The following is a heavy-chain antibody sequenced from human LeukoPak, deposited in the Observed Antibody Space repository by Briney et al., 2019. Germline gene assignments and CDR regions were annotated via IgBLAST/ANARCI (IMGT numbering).Heavy chain of an antibody. J-gene: IGHJ6*03. Sequence: SETLSLTCTVSGGSISSYYWSWIRQPAGKGLEWIGRIYTSGSTNYNPSLKSRVTMSVDTSKNQFSPKLSSVTAADTAVYYCARDGPSETSYYYYYMDVWGKGTTVTVSS. CDR2: IYTSGST. CDR1: GGSISSYY. CDR3: ARDGPSETSYYYYYMDV. V-gene: IGHV4-4*07. D-gene: IGHD6-6*01.